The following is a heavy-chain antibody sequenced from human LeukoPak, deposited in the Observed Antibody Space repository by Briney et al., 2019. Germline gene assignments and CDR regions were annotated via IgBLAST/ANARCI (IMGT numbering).Heavy chain of an antibody. CDR2: ISTYNGKT. V-gene: IGHV1-18*01. Sequence: ASVTVSCKASGYTFTTHGISWVRQAPGQGIEWMGWISTYNGKTNYAQKSQGRVTMTTDTYTTTAYMELTSLRSDDTAVYYCARRPSGSTEIDYWGQGTLVTVSS. CDR1: GYTFTTHG. D-gene: IGHD1-26*01. CDR3: ARRPSGSTEIDY. J-gene: IGHJ4*02.